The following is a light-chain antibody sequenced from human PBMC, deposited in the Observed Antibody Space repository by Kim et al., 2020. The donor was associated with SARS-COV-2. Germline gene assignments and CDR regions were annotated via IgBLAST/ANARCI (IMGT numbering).Light chain of an antibody. V-gene: IGKV1-33*01. CDR2: DAS. CDR3: QQYDGLPLT. J-gene: IGKJ4*02. CDR1: QNINNY. Sequence: DIQMTQSPSSLSASVGDRVTITCQASQNINNYLNWYQQKPGKAPKLLIFDASNLEPGVPSRFSGSGSGTDFTFTISNLQPEDIGTYYCQQYDGLPLTFGGGTKVEIK.